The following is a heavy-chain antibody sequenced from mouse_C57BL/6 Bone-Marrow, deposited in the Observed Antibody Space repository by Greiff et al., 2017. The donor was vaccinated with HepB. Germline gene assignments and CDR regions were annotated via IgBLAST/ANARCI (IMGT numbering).Heavy chain of an antibody. CDR2: IYWDDDK. Sequence: QVTLKECGPGILQSSQTLSLTCSFSGFSLSTSGMGVSWIRQPSGKGLEWLAHIYWDDDKRYNPSLKSRLTISKDTSRNQVFLKITSVDTADTATYYCARDEGPRRGFAYWGQGTLVTVSA. D-gene: IGHD2-12*01. J-gene: IGHJ3*01. CDR3: ARDEGPRRGFAY. V-gene: IGHV8-12*01. CDR1: GFSLSTSGMG.